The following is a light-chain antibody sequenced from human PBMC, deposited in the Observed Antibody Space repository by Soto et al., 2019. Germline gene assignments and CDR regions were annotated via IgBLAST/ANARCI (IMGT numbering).Light chain of an antibody. CDR2: GAS. J-gene: IGKJ1*01. V-gene: IGKV3-20*01. CDR3: QQYGSLSWT. Sequence: EIVLTQSPGTLSLSPGERATLSCRASQNVDSNYLAWYQQKPGQAPRSIIFGASGRATGIPDRFSGSGSGTDFTLTISRLEPEDFAVYYCQQYGSLSWTFGQGPKVEIK. CDR1: QNVDSNY.